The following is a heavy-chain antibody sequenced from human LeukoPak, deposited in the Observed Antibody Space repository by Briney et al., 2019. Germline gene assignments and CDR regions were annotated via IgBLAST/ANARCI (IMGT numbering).Heavy chain of an antibody. Sequence: SQTLSLTCTVSGPSISSYYWGWIRQPPGKGLEWIGCVYFSVSTNNNPSLKSRVTISVDMAKNQFSLKLTSVTAADTAVCYCARRLRHYDSVTGYYTYFDRWGQGTLVTVS. CDR3: ARRLRHYDSVTGYYTYFDR. D-gene: IGHD3-9*01. CDR2: VYFSVST. V-gene: IGHV4-59*12. CDR1: GPSISSYY. J-gene: IGHJ4*02.